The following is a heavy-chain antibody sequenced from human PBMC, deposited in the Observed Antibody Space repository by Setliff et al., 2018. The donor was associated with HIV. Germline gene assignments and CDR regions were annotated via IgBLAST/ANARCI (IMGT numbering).Heavy chain of an antibody. CDR2: IHIGGRT. J-gene: IGHJ4*02. V-gene: IGHV4-61*09. CDR3: ATSPAGEILGSRPFYFDY. D-gene: IGHD3-10*01. Sequence: SETLSLTCTVSGGSINSGIYYWTWIRQPAGKGLEGLGHIHIGGRTTHNPSLKSRVTISRDTSENQFSLKMRSVTAADTAVYYCATSPAGEILGSRPFYFDYWGQGTLVTVSS. CDR1: GGSINSGIYY.